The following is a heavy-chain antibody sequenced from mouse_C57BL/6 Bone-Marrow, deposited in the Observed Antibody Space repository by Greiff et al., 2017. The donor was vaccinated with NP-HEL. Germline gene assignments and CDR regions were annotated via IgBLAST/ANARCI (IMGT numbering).Heavy chain of an antibody. CDR1: GYTFTDYY. D-gene: IGHD1-1*01. Sequence: EVQLQQSGPVLVKPGASVKMSCKASGYTFTDYYMNWVKQSHGKSLEWIGVINPYNGGTSYNQKFKGKATLTVDKSSSTAYMELNSLTSEDSAVYYCAREGYYYGSSRYWYFDVGGTGTTVTVSS. J-gene: IGHJ1*03. CDR3: AREGYYYGSSRYWYFDV. V-gene: IGHV1-19*01. CDR2: INPYNGGT.